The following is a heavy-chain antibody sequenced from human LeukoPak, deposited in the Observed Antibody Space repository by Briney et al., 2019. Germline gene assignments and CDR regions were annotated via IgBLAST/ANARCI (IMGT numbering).Heavy chain of an antibody. Sequence: ASVKVSCKASGYIFTGYYTHWVRQAPGQGLEWMGWINPNSGDTNYAQKFQGRVTMTRDTSISTAYMELSRLRSDDTAVYYCARSGYSGYEPFDYWGQGTLVTVSS. CDR2: INPNSGDT. J-gene: IGHJ4*02. CDR3: ARSGYSGYEPFDY. D-gene: IGHD5-12*01. CDR1: GYIFTGYY. V-gene: IGHV1-2*02.